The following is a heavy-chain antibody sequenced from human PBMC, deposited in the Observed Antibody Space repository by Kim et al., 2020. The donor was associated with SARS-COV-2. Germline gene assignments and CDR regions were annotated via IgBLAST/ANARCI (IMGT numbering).Heavy chain of an antibody. CDR1: GYTFTSYG. CDR3: ARDCSGGSCYVY. V-gene: IGHV1-18*01. Sequence: ASVKVSCKASGYTFTSYGISWVRQAPGQGLEWMGWISAYNGNTNYAQKLQCRVTMTTDTSTSIAYMELRSLISDDTAVFYCARDCSGGSCYVYWCQGTLVTVSS. CDR2: ISAYNGNT. J-gene: IGHJ4*02. D-gene: IGHD2-15*01.